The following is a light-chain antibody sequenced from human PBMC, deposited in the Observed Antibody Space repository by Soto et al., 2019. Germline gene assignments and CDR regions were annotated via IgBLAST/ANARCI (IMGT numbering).Light chain of an antibody. CDR1: QSVSNN. Sequence: EIVMTQSPATLSVSPGERATLSCRASQSVSNNLAWYQQKPGQAPRLLIYGASTRATGIPARFSGSGSGTEFTLTNSRLQSEDFEVYYCQQYNNWPPWTFGQGTKVEIK. CDR3: QQYNNWPPWT. CDR2: GAS. J-gene: IGKJ1*01. V-gene: IGKV3-15*01.